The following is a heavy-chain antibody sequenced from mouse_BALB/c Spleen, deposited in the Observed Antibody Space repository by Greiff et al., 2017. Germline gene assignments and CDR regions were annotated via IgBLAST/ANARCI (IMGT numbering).Heavy chain of an antibody. D-gene: IGHD2-13*01. J-gene: IGHJ2*01. CDR3: ARGGDHALDY. CDR1: GFTFSSYA. Sequence: EVKLVESGGGLVKPGGSLKLSCAASGFTFSSYAMSWVRQTPEKRLEWVASISSGGSTYYPDSVKGRFTISRDNARNILYLQMSSLRSEDTAMYYCARGGDHALDYWGQGTTLTVSS. V-gene: IGHV5-6-5*01. CDR2: ISSGGST.